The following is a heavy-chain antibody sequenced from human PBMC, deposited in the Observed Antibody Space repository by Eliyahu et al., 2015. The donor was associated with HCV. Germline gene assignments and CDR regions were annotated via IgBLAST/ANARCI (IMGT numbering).Heavy chain of an antibody. V-gene: IGHV3-33*01. D-gene: IGHD6-13*01. CDR3: ARDKASIAAAGTEAFDI. Sequence: GKGLEWVAVIWYDGSNKYYADSVKGRFTISRDNSKNTLYLQMNSLRAEDTAVYYCARDKASIAAAGTEAFDIWGQGTMVTVSS. CDR2: IWYDGSNK. J-gene: IGHJ3*02.